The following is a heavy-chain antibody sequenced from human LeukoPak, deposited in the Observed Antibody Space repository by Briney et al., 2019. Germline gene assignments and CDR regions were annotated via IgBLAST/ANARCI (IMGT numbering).Heavy chain of an antibody. CDR2: IYYSGST. CDR1: GGSISSYY. CDR3: ALGYCINGVCYGLDY. J-gene: IGHJ4*02. V-gene: IGHV4-59*01. D-gene: IGHD2-8*01. Sequence: PSETLSLTCTVSGGSISSYYWSWIRQPPGKGLEWIGYIYYSGSTKYNPSLKSRVTISVDTSKKQFSLKLRSVTAADTAVYYCALGYCINGVCYGLDYWGQGTLVTVSS.